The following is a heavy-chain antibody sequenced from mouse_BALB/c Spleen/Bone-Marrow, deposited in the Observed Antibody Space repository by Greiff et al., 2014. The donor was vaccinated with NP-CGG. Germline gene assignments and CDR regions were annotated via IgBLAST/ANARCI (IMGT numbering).Heavy chain of an antibody. CDR2: INPYNGGT. D-gene: IGHD6-1*01. Sequence: VQLQQSGPELVKPGASMKISCKASGYSFTGYTMNWVKQSRGKNLEWIGLINPYNGGTSYNQKFMGKATLTVDKSSSTAYMELLSLTSEDSAVYYCARMPNPLYYYAMDYWGQGTSVTVSS. CDR1: GYSFTGYT. V-gene: IGHV1-18*01. J-gene: IGHJ4*01. CDR3: ARMPNPLYYYAMDY.